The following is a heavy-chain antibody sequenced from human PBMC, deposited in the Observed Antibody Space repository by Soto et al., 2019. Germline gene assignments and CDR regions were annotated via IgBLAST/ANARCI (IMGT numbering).Heavy chain of an antibody. CDR1: GFTFSSYG. D-gene: IGHD2-2*01. CDR3: ARDRYCSSTSCYANPNYYYGMDV. CDR2: IWYDGSNK. J-gene: IGHJ6*02. V-gene: IGHV3-33*01. Sequence: QVQLVESGGGVVQPGRSLRLSCAASGFTFSSYGMHWVRQAPDKGLEWVAVIWYDGSNKYYADSVKGRFTISRDNAKNTLYLQMNSLRAEDTAVYYCARDRYCSSTSCYANPNYYYGMDVWGQGTTVTVSS.